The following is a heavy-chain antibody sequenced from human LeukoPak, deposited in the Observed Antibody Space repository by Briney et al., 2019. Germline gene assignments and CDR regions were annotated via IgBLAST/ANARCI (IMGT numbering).Heavy chain of an antibody. D-gene: IGHD1-7*01. CDR1: GFTFNAYT. J-gene: IGHJ4*02. CDR3: ARDQSTTALSEY. Sequence: GGSLRLSCAASGFTFNAYTLTWVRQAPGKRPEWLAAVTGGHGVTYFADSVRGRFTISRDNSRNTLYLQMTGLTAEDTAVYYCARDQSTTALSEYWGQGTLVAVSS. CDR2: VTGGHGVT. V-gene: IGHV3-23*01.